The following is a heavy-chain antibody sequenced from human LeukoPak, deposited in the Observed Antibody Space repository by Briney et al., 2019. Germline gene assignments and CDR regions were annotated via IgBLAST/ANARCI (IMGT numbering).Heavy chain of an antibody. V-gene: IGHV3-74*01. CDR2: INSGGSST. CDR1: GFTFSTFW. Sequence: GGSLRLSCATSGFTFSTFWMHWVRQAPGKGLVWVSRINSGGSSTSYADSVKGRFTISRDNAKNTLYLQMNSPRAEDAAVYYCARGPSSTNFYVGDHWGQGTLVTVSS. CDR3: ARGPSSTNFYVGDH. J-gene: IGHJ5*02. D-gene: IGHD2/OR15-2a*01.